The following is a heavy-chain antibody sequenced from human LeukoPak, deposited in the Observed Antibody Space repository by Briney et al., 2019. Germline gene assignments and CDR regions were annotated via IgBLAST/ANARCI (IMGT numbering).Heavy chain of an antibody. CDR1: GGSLRGHF. CDR2: INLVGIT. V-gene: IGHV4-34*01. Sequence: SETLSLTCAVSGGSLRGHFWTWIRQPPGMGLEWIGEINLVGITTYNKSLGSRVSISMDTSNSQFSLRLQSVTAADMAVYFCARFKTADEDDSAFDHWGQGSLVIVSS. D-gene: IGHD2-15*01. J-gene: IGHJ4*02. CDR3: ARFKTADEDDSAFDH.